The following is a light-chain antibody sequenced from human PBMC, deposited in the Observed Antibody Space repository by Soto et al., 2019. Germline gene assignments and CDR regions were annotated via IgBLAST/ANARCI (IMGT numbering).Light chain of an antibody. CDR1: QTISNW. CDR2: DAS. Sequence: DIQMTQSPSTLSASVGDRVTITCRASQTISNWLAWYQQKPGKAPKLLIYDASSLESGVPSRFSGSGSGTEFTLTISSRQPDDFATYYCQQYNSYWRTFGQGTKVEIK. V-gene: IGKV1-5*01. CDR3: QQYNSYWRT. J-gene: IGKJ1*01.